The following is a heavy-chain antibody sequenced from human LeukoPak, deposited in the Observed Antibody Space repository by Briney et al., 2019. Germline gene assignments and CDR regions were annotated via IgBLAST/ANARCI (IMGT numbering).Heavy chain of an antibody. Sequence: GGSLRLSCAASGFTFSSYSMNWVRQAPGKGLEWLSSITSSSYIYYADSVKGRFTISRDNAKNSLYLQMNSLRAEDTAVYYCARDYYDSSASYWGQGTLVTVSS. D-gene: IGHD3-22*01. J-gene: IGHJ4*02. CDR1: GFTFSSYS. CDR2: ITSSSYI. CDR3: ARDYYDSSASY. V-gene: IGHV3-21*01.